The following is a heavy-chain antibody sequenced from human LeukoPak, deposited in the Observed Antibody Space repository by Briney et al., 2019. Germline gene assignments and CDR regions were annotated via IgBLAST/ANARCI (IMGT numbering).Heavy chain of an antibody. V-gene: IGHV1-18*01. CDR1: GYTFTTYG. D-gene: IGHD1-1*01. CDR2: ISGYNGNT. CDR3: ARGNNYIYDY. J-gene: IGHJ4*02. Sequence: ASVKVSCKASGYTFTTYGISWVRQAPGQGLEWMGWISGYNGNTNYAQKFQGRVTVTTDTSTSTAYMELRSLRSDDTAVYYCARGNNYIYDYWGQGTLVTVSS.